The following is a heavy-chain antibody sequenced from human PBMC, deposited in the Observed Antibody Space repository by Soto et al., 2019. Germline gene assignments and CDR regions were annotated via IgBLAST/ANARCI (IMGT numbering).Heavy chain of an antibody. CDR2: ISSSSSTI. D-gene: IGHD3-3*01. V-gene: IGHV3-48*01. CDR3: ASQITIFGVVTPGV. CDR1: GFTFSSYS. J-gene: IGHJ6*04. Sequence: GGSLRLSCAASGFTFSSYSMNWVRQAPGKGLEWVSYISSSSSTIYYADSVKGRFTISRDNAKNSLYLQMNSLRAEDTAVYYCASQITIFGVVTPGVWGKGTTVTVSS.